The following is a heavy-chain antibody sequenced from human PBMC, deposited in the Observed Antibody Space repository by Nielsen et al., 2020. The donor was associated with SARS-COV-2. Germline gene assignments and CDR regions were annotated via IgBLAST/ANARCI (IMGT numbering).Heavy chain of an antibody. J-gene: IGHJ4*02. CDR1: GGSFSGYY. CDR3: ARWGDTSGAYFDY. CDR2: IDHVRIT. Sequence: SETLSLTCAVYGGSFSGYYWSWIRQTPGKGLEWVGQIDHVRITNYNPSLKSRVTISVGTSRNHFSLKVSSVTAADTAVYYCARWGDTSGAYFDYWGQGTLVTVSS. D-gene: IGHD6-19*01. V-gene: IGHV4-34*01.